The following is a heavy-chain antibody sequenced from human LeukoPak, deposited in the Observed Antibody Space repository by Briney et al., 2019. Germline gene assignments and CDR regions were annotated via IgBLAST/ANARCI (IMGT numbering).Heavy chain of an antibody. CDR2: IYASGST. V-gene: IGHV4-4*07. D-gene: IGHD3-22*01. J-gene: IGHJ5*02. CDR3: ARDISGSYDSSGFAGGFDP. Sequence: SETLSLTCTVSGGSISSYYWSWIRQPARKGLEWIGRIYASGSTNYNPSLKSRVTMSVDTSKNQFSLKLSSVTAADTAVYYCARDISGSYDSSGFAGGFDPWGQGTLVTVSS. CDR1: GGSISSYY.